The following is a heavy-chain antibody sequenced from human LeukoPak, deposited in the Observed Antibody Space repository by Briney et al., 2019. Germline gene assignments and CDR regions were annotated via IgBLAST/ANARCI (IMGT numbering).Heavy chain of an antibody. CDR3: ARDPSIMITFGGVIVIPWFDP. Sequence: ASVKVSCKASGYTFTSYYMHWVRQAPGQGLEWMGIINPSGGSTSYAQKFQGRVTMTRDTSTSTVYMELSSLRSEDTAVYYCARDPSIMITFGGVIVIPWFDPWGQGTLVTVSS. V-gene: IGHV1-46*01. J-gene: IGHJ5*02. D-gene: IGHD3-16*02. CDR2: INPSGGST. CDR1: GYTFTSYY.